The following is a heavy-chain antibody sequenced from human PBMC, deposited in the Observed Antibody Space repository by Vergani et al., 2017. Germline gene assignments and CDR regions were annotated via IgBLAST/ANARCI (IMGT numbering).Heavy chain of an antibody. CDR3: ARSTYNVAFDI. CDR2: IFHSGST. D-gene: IGHD1-14*01. Sequence: QLQLQESGPGLVKPSQTLSLTCAVSGGSISSGAYSWSWIRQPPGKGLEWIGYIFHSGSTYYNPSLKSRVTISVDRSKNQFSLKLSSVTTADTAVYYCARSTYNVAFDIWGQGTKVTVSS. CDR1: GGSISSGAYS. V-gene: IGHV4-30-2*02. J-gene: IGHJ3*02.